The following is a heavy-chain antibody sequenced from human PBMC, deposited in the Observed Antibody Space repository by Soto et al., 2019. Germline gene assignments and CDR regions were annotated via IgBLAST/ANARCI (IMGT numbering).Heavy chain of an antibody. J-gene: IGHJ3*01. CDR2: IQRDGSST. Sequence: EVQLVESEGGLVQPGGSLRLSCAASGFTFSYYWMHWVRQAPGQGLVWVTRIQRDGSSTTYADSVKGRFTITRDNAKHTLSLQVNSPRVEDTAVYYCARGGRGAFDLWGQGTMVTVSS. D-gene: IGHD2-15*01. CDR3: ARGGRGAFDL. CDR1: GFTFSYYW. V-gene: IGHV3-74*01.